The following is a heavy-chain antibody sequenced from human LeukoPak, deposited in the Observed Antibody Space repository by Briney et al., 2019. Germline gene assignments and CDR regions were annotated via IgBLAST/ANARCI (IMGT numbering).Heavy chain of an antibody. J-gene: IGHJ4*02. D-gene: IGHD6-13*01. Sequence: GGSLRLSCAASGFTFSTYGMHWVRQAPGKGLEWVAFIRYDGSNKYYADSVKGRFTISRDNSKNTLYLQMNSLRAEDTAVYYCAKDHGELVPNDDWGQGTLVTVSS. V-gene: IGHV3-30*02. CDR2: IRYDGSNK. CDR1: GFTFSTYG. CDR3: AKDHGELVPNDD.